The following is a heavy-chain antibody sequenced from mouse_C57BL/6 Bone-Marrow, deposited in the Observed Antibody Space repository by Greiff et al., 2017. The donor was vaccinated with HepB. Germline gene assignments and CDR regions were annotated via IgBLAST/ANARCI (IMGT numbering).Heavy chain of an antibody. D-gene: IGHD2-3*01. J-gene: IGHJ4*01. Sequence: VQLQQPGAELVKPGASVKMSCKASGYTFTSYWITWVKQRPGQGLEWIGDIYPGSGSTNYNEKFKSKATLTVDTSSSTAYMQLSSLTSEDSAVYYCARWWLLRDYAMDYWGQGTSVTVSS. V-gene: IGHV1-55*01. CDR2: IYPGSGST. CDR3: ARWWLLRDYAMDY. CDR1: GYTFTSYW.